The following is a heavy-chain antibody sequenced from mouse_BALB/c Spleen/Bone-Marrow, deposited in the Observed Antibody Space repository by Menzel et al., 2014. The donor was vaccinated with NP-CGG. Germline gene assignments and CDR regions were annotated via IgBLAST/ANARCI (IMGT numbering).Heavy chain of an antibody. CDR2: ICPGDGST. J-gene: IGHJ3*01. CDR1: GYTFTSYY. CDR3: ARGDYYYGSSRAWFAY. D-gene: IGHD1-1*01. Sequence: VKLVESGPELVKPGASVKMSCKASGYTFTSYYIHWVKQRPGQGLEWIGWICPGDGSTKYNEKFKGKTTLTADKSSSTAYMLFSSLTSEASAIYFCARGDYYYGSSRAWFAYWGQGTLVTVSA. V-gene: IGHV1S56*01.